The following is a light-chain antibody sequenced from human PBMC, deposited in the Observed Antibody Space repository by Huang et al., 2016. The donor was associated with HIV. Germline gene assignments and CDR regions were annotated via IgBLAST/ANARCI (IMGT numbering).Light chain of an antibody. V-gene: IGKV3-11*01. J-gene: IGKJ4*01. CDR3: QQRSNWL. Sequence: EIVLTQSPATLSLSPGERATLACRASQSVSSYLVWYQQKPGQAPRLLIYDASNRATGIPARFSGSGSGTDFTLTISSLEPEDFAVYYCQQRSNWLFGGGTKVEIK. CDR1: QSVSSY. CDR2: DAS.